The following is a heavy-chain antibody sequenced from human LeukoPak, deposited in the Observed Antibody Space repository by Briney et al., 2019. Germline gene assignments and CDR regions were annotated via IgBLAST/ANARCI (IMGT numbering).Heavy chain of an antibody. Sequence: GGSLRLSCAPSGFTFNTFNMNWFRQAPRKGLEWVSSINSGGDYKYYADSVKGRFTTSRDNAKNSLSLQLSSLRVEDTAIYYCARGHYDVLASSYKWTPDYWGQGTLVTVSS. V-gene: IGHV3-21*01. CDR3: ARGHYDVLASSYKWTPDY. J-gene: IGHJ4*02. CDR1: GFTFNTFN. CDR2: INSGGDYK. D-gene: IGHD3-9*01.